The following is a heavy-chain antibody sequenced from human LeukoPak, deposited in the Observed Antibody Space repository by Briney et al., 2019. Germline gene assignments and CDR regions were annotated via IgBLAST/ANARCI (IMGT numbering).Heavy chain of an antibody. CDR1: GFTFSNYW. V-gene: IGHV3-7*01. CDR2: INQDANLI. D-gene: IGHD5-18*01. CDR3: AKSEGYIPSY. J-gene: IGHJ4*02. Sequence: PGGSLRLSCTASGFTFSNYWMTWVRQAPGKGPEWVANINQDANLIRYVDSVKGRFTISRDNAKNSVYLQMNSLRVEDTAVYYCAKSEGYIPSYWGQGTLVSVS.